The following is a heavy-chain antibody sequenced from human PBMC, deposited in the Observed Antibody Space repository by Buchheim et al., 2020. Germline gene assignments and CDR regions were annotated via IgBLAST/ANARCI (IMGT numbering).Heavy chain of an antibody. J-gene: IGHJ4*02. V-gene: IGHV4-30-2*01. CDR2: IYHSGST. D-gene: IGHD2-8*01. CDR3: ARVPVGTPHSYAFDY. CDR1: GGSISSGTYS. Sequence: QVQLQESGSGLVKPSQTLSLTCAVSGGSISSGTYSWSWIRQPPGKGLEWIGYIYHSGSTYYNPSLKSRVTISVDRSKNQFSLKLRSVTAADTAVYYCARVPVGTPHSYAFDYWGQGTL.